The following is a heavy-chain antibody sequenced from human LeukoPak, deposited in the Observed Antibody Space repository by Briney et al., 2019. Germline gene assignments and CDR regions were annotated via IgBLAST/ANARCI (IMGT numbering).Heavy chain of an antibody. CDR2: IIPIFGTA. CDR3: ATLPYYCSSTSCYSRWGFDP. Sequence: ASVKVSCKASGGTFSSYAISWVRQAPGQGLEWMGGIIPIFGTANYAQKFQGRVTITTDESTSTAHMELSSLRSEDTAVYYCATLPYYCSSTSCYSRWGFDPWGQGTLVTVSS. CDR1: GGTFSSYA. D-gene: IGHD2-2*02. V-gene: IGHV1-69*05. J-gene: IGHJ5*02.